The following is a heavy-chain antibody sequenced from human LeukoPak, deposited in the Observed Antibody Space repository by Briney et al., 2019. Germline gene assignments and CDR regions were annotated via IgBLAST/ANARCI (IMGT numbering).Heavy chain of an antibody. CDR2: IHTSGDT. Sequence: SPSETLSLTCTVSGGSISSYYWSRIRQPAGKGLEWIGRIHTSGDTNYNPSLKSRVTMSVDTSKNQFSLKLSSVTAADTAVYYCARGPPPDFDYWGQGTLVTVSS. V-gene: IGHV4-4*07. J-gene: IGHJ4*02. CDR1: GGSISSYY. CDR3: ARGPPPDFDY.